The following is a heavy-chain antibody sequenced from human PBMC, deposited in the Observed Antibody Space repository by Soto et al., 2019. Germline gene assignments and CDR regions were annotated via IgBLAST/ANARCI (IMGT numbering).Heavy chain of an antibody. CDR3: ARGSYGDYPIDY. CDR2: IIPIFGTA. Sequence: SVKVSCKACGGTFSSYAISWVRQAPGQGLEWMGGIIPIFGTANYAQKFQGRVTITADESTSTAYMELSSLRSEDTAVYYCARGSYGDYPIDYWGQGTLVTVSS. J-gene: IGHJ4*02. V-gene: IGHV1-69*13. D-gene: IGHD4-17*01. CDR1: GGTFSSYA.